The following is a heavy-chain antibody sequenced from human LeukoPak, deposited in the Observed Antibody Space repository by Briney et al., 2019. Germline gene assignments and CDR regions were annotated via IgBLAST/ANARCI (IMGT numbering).Heavy chain of an antibody. CDR3: ASLVGAPRIAAAGDFDP. V-gene: IGHV3-30*04. Sequence: PGGSWRLSCAASGFTFSSYAMHWFRKAPGKGLEWVAVISYDGSNKYYADSVKGRFTIARDNSKNTLYLQMNSLRAEDTAVYYCASLVGAPRIAAAGDFDPWGQGTLVTVSS. D-gene: IGHD6-13*01. CDR2: ISYDGSNK. J-gene: IGHJ5*02. CDR1: GFTFSSYA.